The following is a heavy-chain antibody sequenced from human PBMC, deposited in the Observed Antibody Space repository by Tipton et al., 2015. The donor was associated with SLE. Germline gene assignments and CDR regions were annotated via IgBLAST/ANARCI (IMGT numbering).Heavy chain of an antibody. Sequence: TLSLTCAVYGGSFSGYYWSWIRQPPGKGLEWIGNIYTSGRTNYNPSLKSRVTISVDTSKNQSSLKLSSVTAADTAVYYCARQADSWPFDIWGQGTVVTVSS. CDR2: IYTSGRT. J-gene: IGHJ3*02. CDR1: GGSFSGYY. D-gene: IGHD2-15*01. CDR3: ARQADSWPFDI. V-gene: IGHV4-4*09.